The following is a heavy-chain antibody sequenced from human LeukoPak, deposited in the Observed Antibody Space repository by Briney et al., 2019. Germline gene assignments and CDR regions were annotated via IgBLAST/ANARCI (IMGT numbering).Heavy chain of an antibody. CDR1: GFTFSTYW. CDR2: ISGSGGST. J-gene: IGHJ4*02. V-gene: IGHV3-23*01. Sequence: TGGSLRLSCAASGFTFSTYWMHWVRQAPGKGLEWVSAISGSGGSTYYADSVKGRFTISRDNSKNTLYLQMNSLRAEDTAVYYCANGSAFDYWGQGALVIVSS. CDR3: ANGSAFDY.